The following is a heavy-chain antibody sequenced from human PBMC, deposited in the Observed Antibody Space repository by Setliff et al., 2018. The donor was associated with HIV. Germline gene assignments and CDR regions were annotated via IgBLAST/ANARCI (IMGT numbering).Heavy chain of an antibody. V-gene: IGHV4-38-2*01. CDR1: GYSISSGYY. J-gene: IGHJ4*02. CDR3: ARHVAPESGSSSWYSIDY. D-gene: IGHD6-13*01. CDR2: IYHSGST. Sequence: TSETLSLTCAVSGYSISSGYYWGWIRQPPGKGLEWIGSIYHSGSTYYNPSLKSRVTISVDTSRNQFSLKLSSVTAADTAVYYCARHVAPESGSSSWYSIDYWGQGTLVTVSS.